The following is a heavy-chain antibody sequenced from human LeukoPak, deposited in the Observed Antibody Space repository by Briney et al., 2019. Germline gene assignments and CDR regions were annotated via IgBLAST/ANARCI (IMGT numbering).Heavy chain of an antibody. Sequence: GGSLRLSCAASGFTFSSYAMSWVRQAPGKGREWVSAISGSGGSTYYADSVKGRFTISRDNSKNTLYLQMNSLRAEDTDVYYCAKVLCSYYYDSSGYYGSFDYSGEGTLVTVSS. J-gene: IGHJ4*02. CDR1: GFTFSSYA. V-gene: IGHV3-23*01. D-gene: IGHD3-22*01. CDR2: ISGSGGST. CDR3: AKVLCSYYYDSSGYYGSFDY.